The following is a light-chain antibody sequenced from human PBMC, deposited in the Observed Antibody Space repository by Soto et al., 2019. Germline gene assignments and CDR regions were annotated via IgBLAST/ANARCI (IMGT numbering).Light chain of an antibody. Sequence: DIQMTQSPSSLSASVGDRVTITCRASQSISNYLNWYQQEPGKAPKLLIYAASSFQSGVPSRFSGSGSGTDFTLTISSLQPEDFATYYCQQTYNTPCTFGQGTKLEIK. V-gene: IGKV1-39*01. J-gene: IGKJ2*02. CDR1: QSISNY. CDR2: AAS. CDR3: QQTYNTPCT.